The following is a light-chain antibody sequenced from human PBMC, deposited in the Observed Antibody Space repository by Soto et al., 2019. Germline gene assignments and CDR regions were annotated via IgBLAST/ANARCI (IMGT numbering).Light chain of an antibody. CDR3: AAWDDSLNGHVV. Sequence: QSVLTQPPSASGTPGQRVTISCSGSSSNIGSNTVNWYQQITGTAPKLLIYNDNQRPSGVPDRFSGSKSGTSGSLAISGLQSEDEGDYYCAAWDDSLNGHVVFXGGTKLTVL. V-gene: IGLV1-44*01. CDR1: SSNIGSNT. CDR2: NDN. J-gene: IGLJ2*01.